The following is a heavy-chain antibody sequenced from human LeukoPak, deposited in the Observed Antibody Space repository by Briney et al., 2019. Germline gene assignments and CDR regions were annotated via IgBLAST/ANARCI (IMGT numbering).Heavy chain of an antibody. Sequence: GGSLRLSCAASGFTLSTYAMSWVRQAPGEGLEWVANIKQDGSENSYVDSVKGRFTISRDNAKNSLYLQMNSLSAEDTAVYYCARDSGSWELLYYYSMDVWGKGTTVTVSS. CDR1: GFTLSTYA. CDR3: ARDSGSWELLYYYSMDV. D-gene: IGHD1-26*01. CDR2: IKQDGSEN. V-gene: IGHV3-7*01. J-gene: IGHJ6*03.